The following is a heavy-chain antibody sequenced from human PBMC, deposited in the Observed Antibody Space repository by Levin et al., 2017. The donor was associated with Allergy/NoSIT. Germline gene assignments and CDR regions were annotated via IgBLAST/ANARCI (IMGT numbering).Heavy chain of an antibody. CDR2: ISSSGSTI. J-gene: IGHJ4*02. CDR3: ARDGFSRGWYTQYYFDS. Sequence: PGGSLRLSCAASGFTFSSYEMNWVRQAPGKGLEWVSYISSSGSTIYYADSVKGRFTISRDNAKNSLYLRMNSLRAEDTAVYYCARDGFSRGWYTQYYFDSWGQGTLVTVSS. V-gene: IGHV3-48*03. CDR1: GFTFSSYE. D-gene: IGHD6-19*01.